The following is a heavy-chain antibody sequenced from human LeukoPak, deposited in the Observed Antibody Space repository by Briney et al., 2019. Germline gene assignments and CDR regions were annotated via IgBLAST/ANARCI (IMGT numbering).Heavy chain of an antibody. CDR1: GGSISSGGYY. V-gene: IGHV4-30-2*01. Sequence: PSQTLSLTCTVPGGSISSGGYYWSWIRQPPGKGLEWIGYIYHSGSTYYNPSLKSRVTISVDRSKNQFSLKLSSVTAADTAVYYCARGGSYHNVLNFDYWGQGTLVTVSS. J-gene: IGHJ4*02. D-gene: IGHD1-26*01. CDR2: IYHSGST. CDR3: ARGGSYHNVLNFDY.